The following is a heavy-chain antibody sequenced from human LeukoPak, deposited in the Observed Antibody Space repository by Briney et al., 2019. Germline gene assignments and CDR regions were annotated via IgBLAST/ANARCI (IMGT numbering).Heavy chain of an antibody. CDR3: ARRRSRSYNYYYYMDV. Sequence: SETLSLTCAVYGGSFSGYYWSWIRQPPGKGLEWIGEINHSGSTNYNPSLKSRVTISVDTSKNQFSLKLSSVTAADTAVYYCARRRSRSYNYYYYMDVWGKGTTVTISS. CDR1: GGSFSGYY. V-gene: IGHV4-34*01. CDR2: INHSGST. J-gene: IGHJ6*03.